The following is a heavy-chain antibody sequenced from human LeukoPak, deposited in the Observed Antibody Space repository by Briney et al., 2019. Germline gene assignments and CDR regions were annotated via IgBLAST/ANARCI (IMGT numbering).Heavy chain of an antibody. CDR2: ISSSASII. CDR1: GFTFSDYE. Sequence: GGSLRLSCAASGFTFSDYEMNWVRQAPGKGLEWVSYISSSASIIYYSDSVKGRFTISRDNSKDSLYLQMNSLRAEDTAIYYCAKSGLNRFDYWGQGTLVTVSS. V-gene: IGHV3-48*03. J-gene: IGHJ4*02. CDR3: AKSGLNRFDY. D-gene: IGHD2-15*01.